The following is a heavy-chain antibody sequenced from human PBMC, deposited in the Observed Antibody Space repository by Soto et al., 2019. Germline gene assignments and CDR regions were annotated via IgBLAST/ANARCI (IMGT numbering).Heavy chain of an antibody. V-gene: IGHV1-3*01. Sequence: QVRLVQSGAEVKKPGASVKVSCKASGYSFISSSIHWVRQAPGQRPEWMGWINAANGDTKYSQKFQGRVSITKDTSATTAYMELISLTSEDTALYYCARDPGTAMAFDYWGQETLVTVSS. D-gene: IGHD5-18*01. J-gene: IGHJ4*02. CDR3: ARDPGTAMAFDY. CDR1: GYSFISSS. CDR2: INAANGDT.